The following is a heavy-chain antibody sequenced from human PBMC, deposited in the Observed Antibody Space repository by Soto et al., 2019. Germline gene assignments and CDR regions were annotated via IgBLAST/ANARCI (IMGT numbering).Heavy chain of an antibody. V-gene: IGHV1-2*02. J-gene: IGHJ3*01. D-gene: IGHD6-19*01. CDR2: INPATGAA. CDR1: GYPVTAYY. Sequence: QLHLVQSGAVVKKPGASVTVSCSASGYPVTAYYMHWVRQAPGRGLEWMGGINPATGAAKYTQTFQGRVTMTRDTSTSTVFMELSGLTSEDTAVFHCARGGGVRVAGSAAFDLWGQGTLVTVSS. CDR3: ARGGGVRVAGSAAFDL.